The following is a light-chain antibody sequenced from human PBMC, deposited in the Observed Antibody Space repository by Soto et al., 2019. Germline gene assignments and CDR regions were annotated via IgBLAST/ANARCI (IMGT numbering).Light chain of an antibody. CDR2: RGS. CDR3: QDYGTSAPWT. V-gene: IGKV3-20*01. Sequence: EVVLTQSPGTLSLSPGERATLSCRASQNIRGNELAWYQQKPGQAPRLLIYRGSSRATGIPDRFSGRGSWTDFTLTISRLEPEDFAVYYCQDYGTSAPWTFGQGTKVEIK. J-gene: IGKJ1*01. CDR1: QNIRGNE.